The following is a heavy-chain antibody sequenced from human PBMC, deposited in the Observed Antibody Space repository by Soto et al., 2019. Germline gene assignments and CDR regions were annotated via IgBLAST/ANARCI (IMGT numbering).Heavy chain of an antibody. Sequence: QVQLVQSGAEVKKPGSTVKVSCKAAGGAFSSFAISWVRQAPGQGLEWMGGIIPVFGTANYAQKFQGRVTITADNSRSTAYMEMRSLAYEDPAVYFCADVGQIVVVTAITDSAFDIWGQGTMVTVAS. D-gene: IGHD2-21*02. V-gene: IGHV1-69*06. CDR3: ADVGQIVVVTAITDSAFDI. CDR1: GGAFSSFA. CDR2: IIPVFGTA. J-gene: IGHJ3*02.